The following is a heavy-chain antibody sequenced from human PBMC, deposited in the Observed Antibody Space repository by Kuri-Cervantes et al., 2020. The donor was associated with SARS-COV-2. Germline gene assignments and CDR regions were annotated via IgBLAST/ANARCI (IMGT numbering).Heavy chain of an antibody. CDR1: GDSISSTY. Sequence: GSLRLSCDVSGDSISSTYWSWIRQPPGRGLEWIGFVHYSGTTSYSPSLKSRVTMSVDTSKNHFSLKLSAVTAADTAVYYCAREDYVGGSYRHANSYFDLWGRGTLVTVSS. CDR2: VHYSGTT. V-gene: IGHV4-59*01. J-gene: IGHJ2*01. CDR3: AREDYVGGSYRHANSYFDL. D-gene: IGHD3-16*02.